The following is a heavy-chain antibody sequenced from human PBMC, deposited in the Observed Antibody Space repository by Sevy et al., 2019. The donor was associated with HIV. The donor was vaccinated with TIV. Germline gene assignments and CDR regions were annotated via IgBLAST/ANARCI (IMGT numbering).Heavy chain of an antibody. Sequence: SQTLSLTCTVSGGSISSYYWSWIRQPPGKGLEWIGYIYYSGSTNYNPSLKSRVTIPVDTSKNQFPLKLSSLTAADTAVYYCARQDENWFDPWGQGTLVTVSS. V-gene: IGHV4-59*08. J-gene: IGHJ5*02. CDR2: IYYSGST. CDR1: GGSISSYY. CDR3: ARQDENWFDP.